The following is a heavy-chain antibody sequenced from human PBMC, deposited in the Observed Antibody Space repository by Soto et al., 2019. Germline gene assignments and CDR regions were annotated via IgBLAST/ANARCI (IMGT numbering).Heavy chain of an antibody. CDR3: AREYSSTSCYLEIRNAICSSIFCYYYYMDV. CDR1: GFTFSSYW. Sequence: GGSLRLSCAASGFTFSSYWMHWVRQAPGKGLVWVSRINSDGSSTSYADSVKGRFTISRDNAKNTLYLQMNSLRAEDTAVYYCAREYSSTSCYLEIRNAICSSIFCYYYYMDVWGKGTTVTVSS. V-gene: IGHV3-74*01. CDR2: INSDGSST. J-gene: IGHJ6*03. D-gene: IGHD2-2*01.